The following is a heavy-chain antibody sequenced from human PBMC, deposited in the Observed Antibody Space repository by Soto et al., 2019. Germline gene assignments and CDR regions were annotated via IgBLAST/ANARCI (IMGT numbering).Heavy chain of an antibody. CDR3: ARGAGNYYYYMAV. CDR1: GFSFSSFG. Sequence: QVRLVESGGGVVQPGRSLRLSCAASGFSFSSFGMHWVRQAPRKGLEWVAVTWYDESNKYYADSVKGRFTISRDNSKNTLYRQMDSLRVEDTAVYYCARGAGNYYYYMAVWGKGTTVTVSS. D-gene: IGHD3-16*01. V-gene: IGHV3-33*01. J-gene: IGHJ6*03. CDR2: TWYDESNK.